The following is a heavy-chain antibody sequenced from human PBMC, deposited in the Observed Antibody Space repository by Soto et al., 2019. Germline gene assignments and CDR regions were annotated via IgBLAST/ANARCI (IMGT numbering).Heavy chain of an antibody. Sequence: PSETLSLTCTVSGGSISSYYWSWIRQPPGKGLEWIGYIYYSGSTNYNPSLKSRVTISVDTSKNQFSLKLSSVTAADTAVYYCARVLTDGDYGNNPFDYWGQGTLVTVSS. CDR1: GGSISSYY. J-gene: IGHJ4*02. CDR3: ARVLTDGDYGNNPFDY. V-gene: IGHV4-59*01. CDR2: IYYSGST. D-gene: IGHD4-17*01.